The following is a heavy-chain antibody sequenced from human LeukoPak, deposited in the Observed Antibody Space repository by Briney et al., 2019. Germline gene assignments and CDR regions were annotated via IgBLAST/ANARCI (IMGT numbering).Heavy chain of an antibody. CDR3: ARDTLLERKTDPVNYYYYYYMDV. D-gene: IGHD1-1*01. CDR1: GGSISSGSYY. V-gene: IGHV4-61*02. Sequence: SETLSLTCTVSGGSISSGSYYWSWIRQPAGKGLEWIGRIYTSGSTNYNPSLKSRVTMSVDTSKNQFSLKLSSVTAADTAVYYCARDTLLERKTDPVNYYYYYYMDVWGQGTLVTVSS. CDR2: IYTSGST. J-gene: IGHJ6*03.